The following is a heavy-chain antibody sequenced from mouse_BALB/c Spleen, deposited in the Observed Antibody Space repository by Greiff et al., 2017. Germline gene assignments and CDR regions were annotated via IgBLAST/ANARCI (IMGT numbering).Heavy chain of an antibody. CDR2: IRNKANGYTT. CDR3: ARGVRGSWFAY. Sequence: DVMLVESGGGLVQPGGSLRLSCATSGFTFTDYYMSWVRQPPGKALEWLGFIRNKANGYTTEYSASVKGRFTISRDNSQSILYLQMNTLRAEDSATYYCARGVRGSWFAYWGQGTLVTVSA. CDR1: GFTFTDYY. V-gene: IGHV7-3*02. D-gene: IGHD2-14*01. J-gene: IGHJ3*01.